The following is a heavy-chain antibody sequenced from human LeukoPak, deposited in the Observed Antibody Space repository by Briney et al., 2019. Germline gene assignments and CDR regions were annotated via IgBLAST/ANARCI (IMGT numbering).Heavy chain of an antibody. CDR3: ARDYYYYYMDV. CDR2: KSHDGSNK. Sequence: GRSLRLSCAASGFTFSSYGMHWVRQAPGKGLEWVAVKSHDGSNKDYADSVKGRFTISRDNSKNTLYLQMNSLRAEDTAVYYCARDYYYYYMDVWDKGTTVTVSS. CDR1: GFTFSSYG. V-gene: IGHV3-30*01. J-gene: IGHJ6*03.